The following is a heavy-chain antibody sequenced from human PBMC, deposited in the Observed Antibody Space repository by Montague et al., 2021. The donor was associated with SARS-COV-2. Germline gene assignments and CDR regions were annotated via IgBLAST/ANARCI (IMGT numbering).Heavy chain of an antibody. CDR3: ARARGGEGIAVRTFDS. CDR2: IYTSGST. Sequence: TLSLTCTVSGGSINKGSYYWTWIWQPAGPELEWIGHIYTSGSTKYNPSLKSRVSVSVYTSHNHFSLKLSSVSAADAAVYYCARARGGEGIAVRTFDSWGQGTLVSVSS. D-gene: IGHD6-19*01. J-gene: IGHJ4*02. CDR1: GGSINKGSYY. V-gene: IGHV4-61*09.